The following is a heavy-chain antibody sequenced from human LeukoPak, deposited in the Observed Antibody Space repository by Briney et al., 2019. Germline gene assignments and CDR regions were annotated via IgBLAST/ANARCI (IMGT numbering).Heavy chain of an antibody. Sequence: GGSLRLSCAVSGLSFSNYWMHWVRQAPGKGMVWVARTNLHGTTVDYADSVKGRFTISRDNAKNTLFLQMNSLRAEDTAVYYCASGYTYVRLGDHWGQGTLVTVSS. CDR2: TNLHGTTV. V-gene: IGHV3-74*01. CDR1: GLSFSNYW. J-gene: IGHJ4*02. CDR3: ASGYTYVRLGDH. D-gene: IGHD5-18*01.